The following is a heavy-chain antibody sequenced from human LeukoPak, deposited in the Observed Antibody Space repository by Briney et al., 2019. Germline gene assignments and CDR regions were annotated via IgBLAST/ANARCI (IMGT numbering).Heavy chain of an antibody. CDR3: TRTIDGDYVDY. J-gene: IGHJ4*02. CDR2: IRGKPYGETT. Sequence: GGSLRLSCTASGFTFGDHAMSWVRQAPGKGLEWVGFIRGKPYGETTEYAASVIGRFTISRDDSRSIAYLQMNSLITEDTAVYYCTRTIDGDYVDYWGQGTLVTVSS. CDR1: GFTFGDHA. V-gene: IGHV3-49*04. D-gene: IGHD3-3*01.